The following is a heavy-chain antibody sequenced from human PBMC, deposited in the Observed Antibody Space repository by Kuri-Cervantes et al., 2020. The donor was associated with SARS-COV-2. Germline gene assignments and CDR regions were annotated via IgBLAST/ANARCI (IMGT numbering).Heavy chain of an antibody. CDR2: ISGSGGST. J-gene: IGHJ6*03. Sequence: GGSLRLSCAASGFTFSSYAMSWVRQAPGKGLEWVSAISGSGGSTYYADSVKGRFTISRDNSKNTLYLQMNSLRAEDTAVYYCASRRDAAAGGLYHYYYMDVWGKGTTVTVSS. CDR1: GFTFSSYA. V-gene: IGHV3-23*01. D-gene: IGHD6-13*01. CDR3: ASRRDAAAGGLYHYYYMDV.